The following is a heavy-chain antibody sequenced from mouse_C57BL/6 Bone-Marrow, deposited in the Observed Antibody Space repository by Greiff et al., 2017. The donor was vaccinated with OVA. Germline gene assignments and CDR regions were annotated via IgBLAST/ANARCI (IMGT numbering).Heavy chain of an antibody. CDR2: INPNNGGT. Sequence: VQLQQSGPELVKPGASVKISCKASGYTFTDYYMNWVKQSHGKSLEWIGDINPNNGGTSYNQKFKGKATLTVDKSSSTAYMELRSLTSEDSAVYYCARVRPWYFDVWGTGTTVTVSS. J-gene: IGHJ1*03. CDR3: ARVRPWYFDV. V-gene: IGHV1-26*01. D-gene: IGHD1-2*01. CDR1: GYTFTDYY.